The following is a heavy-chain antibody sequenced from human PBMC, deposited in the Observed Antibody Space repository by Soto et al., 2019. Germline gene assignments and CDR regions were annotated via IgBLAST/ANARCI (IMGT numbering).Heavy chain of an antibody. V-gene: IGHV3-30-3*01. J-gene: IGHJ6*02. CDR1: GFTFISYA. CDR2: ISFDGSTE. Sequence: QVQLVESGGGVVQPGRSLRLSCAASGFTFISYAMHWVRQAPGKGLEWVAVISFDGSTEYYADSVKGRFTISRDNSKNTEYLQMNSLRSEYTAVYYCARSRHGSGSYTHFYYGFDVWGQGTTVTVSS. CDR3: ARSRHGSGSYTHFYYGFDV. D-gene: IGHD3-10*01.